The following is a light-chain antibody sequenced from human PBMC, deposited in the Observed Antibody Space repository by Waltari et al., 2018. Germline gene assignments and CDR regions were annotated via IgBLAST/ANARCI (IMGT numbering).Light chain of an antibody. Sequence: DIQMPQSPSSLSASVGDRVTITCQASHDISNYLNWYQQKPGKAPKLLIYDASNLETGVPSRFSGSGSGTDFSFTISSLQPEDIATYYCQQSYSTPLTFGGGTKVEIK. CDR1: HDISNY. CDR3: QQSYSTPLT. V-gene: IGKV1-33*01. J-gene: IGKJ4*01. CDR2: DAS.